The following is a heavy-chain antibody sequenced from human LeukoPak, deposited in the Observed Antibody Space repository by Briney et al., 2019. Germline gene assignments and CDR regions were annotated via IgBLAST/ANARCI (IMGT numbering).Heavy chain of an antibody. D-gene: IGHD2-2*02. J-gene: IGHJ5*02. V-gene: IGHV4-61*02. Sequence: PSQTLSLTCTVSGGSISSGSYYWSWIRQPAGKGLEWIGRIYTSGSTNYNPSLKSRVTISVDTSKNQFSLKLSSVTAADTAVYYCAREEIPAAIPGWYNWFDPWGQGTLVTVSS. CDR2: IYTSGST. CDR3: AREEIPAAIPGWYNWFDP. CDR1: GGSISSGSYY.